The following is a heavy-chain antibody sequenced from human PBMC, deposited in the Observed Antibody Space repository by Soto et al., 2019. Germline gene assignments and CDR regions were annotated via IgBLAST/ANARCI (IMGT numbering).Heavy chain of an antibody. CDR2: INHSGST. CDR1: GGSFSGYY. CDR3: ARDLQNFDY. J-gene: IGHJ4*02. V-gene: IGHV4-34*01. D-gene: IGHD4-4*01. Sequence: SETLSLTCAVYGGSFSGYYWSWIRQPPGKGLEWIGEINHSGSTNYNPSLKSRVTISVDTSKNQFSLKLSSVTAADTAVYYCARDLQNFDYWGQGTLVTVSS.